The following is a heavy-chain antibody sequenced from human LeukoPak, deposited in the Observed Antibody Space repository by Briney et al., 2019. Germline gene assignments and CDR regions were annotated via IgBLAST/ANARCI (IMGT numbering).Heavy chain of an antibody. CDR1: VGSFSVYH. J-gene: IGHJ4*02. CDR2: INHSGNI. D-gene: IGHD3-22*01. CDR3: ALLYSSSGYYYFNS. Sequence: PSETLSLTCAVYVGSFSVYHWSWIRQPPGKGLEWMVEINHSGNINYNPSLKSRATISIDTTKNQFSLNMSSVTAADTVVYYCALLYSSSGYYYFNSWGQGTLVTVSS. V-gene: IGHV4-34*01.